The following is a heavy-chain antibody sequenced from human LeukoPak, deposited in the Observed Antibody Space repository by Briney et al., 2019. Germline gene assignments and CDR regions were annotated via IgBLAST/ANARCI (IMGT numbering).Heavy chain of an antibody. V-gene: IGHV3-20*04. CDR3: ARGEWDLRD. D-gene: IGHD1-26*01. Sequence: TGGSLRLSCAASGFTFADHGMTWVRQVPGKGLEWVSGINWNGGSTGYVDSVKGRFTISRDNAKNVLFLQMNNLRAEDTAFYYCARGEWDLRDWGQGTLVIVSS. CDR1: GFTFADHG. CDR2: INWNGGST. J-gene: IGHJ4*02.